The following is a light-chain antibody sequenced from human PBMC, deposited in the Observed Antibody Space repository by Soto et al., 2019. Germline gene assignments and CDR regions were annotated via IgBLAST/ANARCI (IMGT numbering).Light chain of an antibody. Sequence: QSVLTQSPSASGTPGQRVPISCSGNSSNIGSNYVYWYQQLPGTAPKLLIYRNHQRPSGVPDRFSGSKSGTSASLAISGLRSEDETYYYCAAWDDSLSGVVFGGGTKLTVL. J-gene: IGLJ3*02. CDR1: SSNIGSNY. CDR3: AAWDDSLSGVV. V-gene: IGLV1-47*01. CDR2: RNH.